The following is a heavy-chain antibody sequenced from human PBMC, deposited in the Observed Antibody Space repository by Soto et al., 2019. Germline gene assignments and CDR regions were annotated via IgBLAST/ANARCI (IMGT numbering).Heavy chain of an antibody. V-gene: IGHV3-33*01. CDR1: GFTFSSYG. J-gene: IGHJ3*02. D-gene: IGHD5-12*01. CDR2: IWYDGSNK. Sequence: GGSLRLSCAASGFTFSSYGMHWVRQAPGKGLEWVAVIWYDGSNKYYADSVKGRFTISRDNSKNTLYLQMNSLRAEDTAVYYCAREPMSGYDFLSAFDIWGQGTMVTVSS. CDR3: AREPMSGYDFLSAFDI.